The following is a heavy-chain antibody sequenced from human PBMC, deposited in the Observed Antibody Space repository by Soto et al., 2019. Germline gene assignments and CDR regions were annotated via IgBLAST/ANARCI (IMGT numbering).Heavy chain of an antibody. J-gene: IGHJ4*02. CDR1: GGSISSGDDY. CDR2: IYDSGNT. D-gene: IGHD3-3*01. CDR3: ARGHDFWSGYYPY. V-gene: IGHV4-30-4*01. Sequence: KTSETLSLTCTVSGGSISSGDDYWSWIRQPPGKGLEWIGYIYDSGNTYYNPSLKSRVTISIDTSKNQFSLNLSSVTAADTAVYYCARGHDFWSGYYPYWGQGTLVTVSS.